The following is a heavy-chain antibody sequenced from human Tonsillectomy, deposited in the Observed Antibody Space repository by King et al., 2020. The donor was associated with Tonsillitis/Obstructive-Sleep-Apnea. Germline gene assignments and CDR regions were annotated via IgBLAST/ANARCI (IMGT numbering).Heavy chain of an antibody. V-gene: IGHV1-69*01. Sequence: VQLVESGAEVKKPGSSVKVSCKASGGTFSSYAISWVRQAPGQGLEWMGGIIPIFGTANYAQKFQGRVTITADESTSTAYMELSSLRSEATAVYYCARVRASHTAPDYWGQGTLVTVSS. J-gene: IGHJ4*02. CDR1: GGTFSSYA. CDR3: ARVRASHTAPDY. CDR2: IIPIFGTA. D-gene: IGHD5-18*01.